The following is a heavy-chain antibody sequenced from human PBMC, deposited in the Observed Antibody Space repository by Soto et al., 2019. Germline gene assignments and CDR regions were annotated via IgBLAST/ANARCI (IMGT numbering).Heavy chain of an antibody. J-gene: IGHJ3*02. CDR3: VIDDIGDPNVLDM. CDR2: ILNDGSNE. Sequence: QVQLVESGGGVVQPGTSLRLSCVASGFSFSTYGMHWVRQAPGKGLEWLAVILNDGSNENQADSVKDRFTISRDNSRNTLYLQMNILRVEHKALYYCVIDDIGDPNVLDMWGQGTMVTVSS. D-gene: IGHD2-15*01. CDR1: GFSFSTYG. V-gene: IGHV3-33*01.